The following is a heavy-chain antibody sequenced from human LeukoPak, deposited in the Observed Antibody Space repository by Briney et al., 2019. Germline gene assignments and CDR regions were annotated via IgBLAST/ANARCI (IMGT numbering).Heavy chain of an antibody. CDR2: ISYDGSNN. J-gene: IGHJ4*02. D-gene: IGHD3-10*01. CDR1: GFTFIRNA. V-gene: IGHV3-30-3*01. Sequence: PGGSLRLSCAASGFTFIRNAMHWVRQAPGKGLEWVAVISYDGSNNNYADSVKGRFTISRDNPKNTVYLQMNSLRAEDTAVYYCARDRLRGSGSYGPFDYWGQGTLVTVSS. CDR3: ARDRLRGSGSYGPFDY.